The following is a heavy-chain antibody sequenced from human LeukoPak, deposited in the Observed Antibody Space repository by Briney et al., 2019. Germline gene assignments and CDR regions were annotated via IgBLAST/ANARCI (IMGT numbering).Heavy chain of an antibody. Sequence: ASVKVSCKASGYTFTSYYIHWVRQAPGQGLEWMGIINPSGGSTSYAQKFQGRVTMTRDTSTNTVYMEVSSLRSEDTAVYYCARYPGGGYDPPLDYWGQGTLVTVSS. CDR2: INPSGGST. D-gene: IGHD5-12*01. J-gene: IGHJ4*02. V-gene: IGHV1-46*01. CDR1: GYTFTSYY. CDR3: ARYPGGGYDPPLDY.